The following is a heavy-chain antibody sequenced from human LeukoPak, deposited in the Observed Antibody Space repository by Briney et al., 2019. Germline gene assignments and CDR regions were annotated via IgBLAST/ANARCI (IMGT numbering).Heavy chain of an antibody. CDR1: GGTLSSYA. Sequence: SVKVSCKASGGTLSSYAISWVRQAPGQGLEWMGRIIPIFGTANYAQKFQGRVTITTDESTSTAYMELSSLKSEDTAVYYCARDVDCSSTSCYHYYYMDVWGKGTTVTVSS. CDR3: ARDVDCSSTSCYHYYYMDV. J-gene: IGHJ6*03. D-gene: IGHD2-2*01. V-gene: IGHV1-69*05. CDR2: IIPIFGTA.